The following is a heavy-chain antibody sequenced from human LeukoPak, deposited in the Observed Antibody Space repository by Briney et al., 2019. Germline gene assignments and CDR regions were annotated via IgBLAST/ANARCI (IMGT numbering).Heavy chain of an antibody. J-gene: IGHJ4*02. Sequence: GGSLRLSCAASGFTFSSYAMSWVRQAPGKGLEWVSVISGSGGSTYSADSVKGRFTISRDNSKNTLYLQMNSLRAEDTAVYYCAKSQDGGRLFHFDYWGQGTLVTVSS. CDR1: GFTFSSYA. D-gene: IGHD1-26*01. V-gene: IGHV3-23*01. CDR2: ISGSGGST. CDR3: AKSQDGGRLFHFDY.